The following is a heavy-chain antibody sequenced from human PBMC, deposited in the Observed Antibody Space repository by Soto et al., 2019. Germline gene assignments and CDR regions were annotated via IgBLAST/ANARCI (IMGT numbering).Heavy chain of an antibody. Sequence: QVQLVQSGGEVKKPGASVTVSCKASGYTFINYHITWVRQAPGQGLEWMAWINTYNGMTDYAQRFQGRVTMTRDTSTSTAYMELRNLGSDDTSVYFCANSPRGEMATDWSQGTLVTVSS. V-gene: IGHV1-18*01. D-gene: IGHD5-12*01. CDR1: GYTFINYH. CDR2: INTYNGMT. CDR3: ANSPRGEMATD. J-gene: IGHJ4*02.